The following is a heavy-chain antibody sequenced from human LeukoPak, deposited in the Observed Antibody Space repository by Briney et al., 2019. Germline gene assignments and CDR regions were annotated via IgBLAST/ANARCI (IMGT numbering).Heavy chain of an antibody. J-gene: IGHJ4*02. CDR2: IYYSGST. CDR3: ARGYYDSSGYILFDY. V-gene: IGHV4-61*08. Sequence: SETLSLTCTVSGGSISSGGYYWSWIRQPPGKGLEWIGYIYYSGSTNYNPSLKSRVTISVDTSKNQFSLKLSSVTAADTAVFYCARGYYDSSGYILFDYWGQGTLVTVSS. CDR1: GGSISSGGYY. D-gene: IGHD3-22*01.